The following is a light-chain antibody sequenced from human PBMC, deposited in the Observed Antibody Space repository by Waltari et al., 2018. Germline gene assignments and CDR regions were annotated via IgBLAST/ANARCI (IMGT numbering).Light chain of an antibody. CDR3: QQYNSYPYT. Sequence: DIQMTQSPSTLSASVGDRVTITCRASQSISSWLAWYQQKPGKAPKILIYKASSLESGVPSRFSGSGSVTEFTLTISSLQPDDFATYYCQQYNSYPYTFGQGTKLEIK. J-gene: IGKJ2*01. V-gene: IGKV1-5*03. CDR2: KAS. CDR1: QSISSW.